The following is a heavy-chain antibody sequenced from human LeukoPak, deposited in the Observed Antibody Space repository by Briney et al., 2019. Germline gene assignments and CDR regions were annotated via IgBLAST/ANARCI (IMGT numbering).Heavy chain of an antibody. CDR1: GFTFSSYS. Sequence: AGGSLRLSCAASGFTFSSYSMNWVRQAPGKGLEWVSYISSSSSTIYYADSVKGRFTISRDNAKNSLYLQMNSLRAEDTAVYYCARDHYCGGDCSDDAFDIWGQGTMVTVSS. J-gene: IGHJ3*02. CDR2: ISSSSSTI. CDR3: ARDHYCGGDCSDDAFDI. V-gene: IGHV3-48*01. D-gene: IGHD2-21*02.